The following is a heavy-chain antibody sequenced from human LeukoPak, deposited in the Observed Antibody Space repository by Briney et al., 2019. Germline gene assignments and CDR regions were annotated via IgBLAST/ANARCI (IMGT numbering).Heavy chain of an antibody. CDR2: INHCGST. D-gene: IGHD3-16*02. V-gene: IGHV4-34*01. Sequence: SETVSLTCAVYGGSFSSYYWSWIRQPPGEGLEWIGEINHCGSTNYNPSLKSRVTISVDTSKNQFSLKLSSVTAADTAVYYCARVLVRDYVWRSYRYGPTFDYWGQGTLVSVSS. CDR1: GGSFSSYY. J-gene: IGHJ4*02. CDR3: ARVLVRDYVWRSYRYGPTFDY.